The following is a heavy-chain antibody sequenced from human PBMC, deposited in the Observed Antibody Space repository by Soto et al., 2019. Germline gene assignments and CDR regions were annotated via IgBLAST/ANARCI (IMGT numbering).Heavy chain of an antibody. J-gene: IGHJ2*01. CDR2: IYYSGST. V-gene: IGHV4-59*01. Sequence: QVQLQESGPGLVKPSETLSLTCTVSGGSISSYYWSWIRQPPGKGLEWFGYIYYSGSTNYNPSLKSRVTISVDTSKNQFSLKLSSVTAADTAVYYCARDRSGSYYLRYFDLWGRGTLVTVSS. CDR1: GGSISSYY. CDR3: ARDRSGSYYLRYFDL. D-gene: IGHD1-26*01.